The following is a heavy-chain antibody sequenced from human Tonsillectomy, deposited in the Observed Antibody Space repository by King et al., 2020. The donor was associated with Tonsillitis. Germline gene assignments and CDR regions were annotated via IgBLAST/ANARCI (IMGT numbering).Heavy chain of an antibody. V-gene: IGHV4-59*08. CDR1: GGSINSDY. CDR3: ARYGFVGSSSVYYYYAMDV. D-gene: IGHD1-26*01. Sequence: HVQLQESGPGLVKPSETLSLTCTVSGGSINSDYWNWIRQPPGKGLEWIGSVYYSGGTDYNPSLKSRVSISLGTSKNQFSLNLTSVTAADTAVYYCARYGFVGSSSVYYYYAMDVWGQGTTVTVSS. CDR2: VYYSGGT. J-gene: IGHJ6*02.